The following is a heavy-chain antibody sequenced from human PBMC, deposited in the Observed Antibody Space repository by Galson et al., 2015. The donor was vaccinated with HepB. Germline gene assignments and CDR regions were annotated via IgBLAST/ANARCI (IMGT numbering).Heavy chain of an antibody. D-gene: IGHD3-22*01. CDR3: ARTPLFYDSSGYYDY. J-gene: IGHJ4*02. Sequence: SLRLSCAASGFTFSSYAMHWVRQAPGKGLEWVAVISYDGSNKYYADSVKGRFTISRDNSKNTLCLQMNSLRAEDTAVYYCARTPLFYDSSGYYDYWGQGTLVTVSS. CDR1: GFTFSSYA. V-gene: IGHV3-30*04. CDR2: ISYDGSNK.